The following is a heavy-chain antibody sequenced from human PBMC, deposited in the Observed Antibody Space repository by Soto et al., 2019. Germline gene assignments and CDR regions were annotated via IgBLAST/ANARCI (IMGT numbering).Heavy chain of an antibody. CDR1: GYTLTELS. CDR3: ATGVNMVRRVIITVPLFDP. Sequence: GASVKVSCKVSGYTLTELSMHWVRQAPGKGLEWMGGFDPEDGETIYAQKFQGRVTMTEDTSTDTAYMELSSLRSEDTAVYYCATGVNMVRRVIITVPLFDPWGQGTLVTVS. D-gene: IGHD3-10*01. V-gene: IGHV1-24*01. J-gene: IGHJ5*02. CDR2: FDPEDGET.